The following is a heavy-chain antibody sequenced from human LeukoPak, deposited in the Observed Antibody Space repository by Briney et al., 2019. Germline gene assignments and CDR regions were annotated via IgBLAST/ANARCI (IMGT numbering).Heavy chain of an antibody. CDR2: INPSGDST. V-gene: IGHV1-46*01. Sequence: GASVKVSCKASGYTVTINHINWVRHAPGQGLEWMGVINPSGDSTTYAQNFQGRVTMTRDTSTSTVYMELRSLRSEDTAIYYCAKLATSDTGETYWGQGTLVTVSS. J-gene: IGHJ4*02. CDR1: GYTVTINH. CDR3: AKLATSDTGETY. D-gene: IGHD3-16*01.